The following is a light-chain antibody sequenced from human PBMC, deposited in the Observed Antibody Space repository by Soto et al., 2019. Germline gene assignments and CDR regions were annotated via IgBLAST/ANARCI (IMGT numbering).Light chain of an antibody. J-gene: IGKJ1*01. CDR2: GES. CDR1: QSVSSD. Sequence: VMTQSPGTLSVSPGDSATLSCRASQSVSSDLAWYHQKPGQAPRILIYGESTRATGIPDRLSGSGSGTELDLTINSLQSEDFAVYYCQKYNNWPRTCGQGTKVDIK. V-gene: IGKV3-15*01. CDR3: QKYNNWPRT.